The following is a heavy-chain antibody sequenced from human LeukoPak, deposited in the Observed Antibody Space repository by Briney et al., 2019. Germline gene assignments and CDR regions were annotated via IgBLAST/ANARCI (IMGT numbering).Heavy chain of an antibody. V-gene: IGHV3-48*01. CDR2: ISSSSSTI. CDR1: GFTFSSYS. J-gene: IGHJ6*03. D-gene: IGHD2-15*01. CDR3: ARVSEGATYCSGGSCYWHYYYMDV. Sequence: GGSLRLSCAASGFTFSSYSMNWVRQAPGKGLEWVSYISSSSSTIYYADSVKGRFTNSRDNAKNSLYLQMNSLRAEDTAVYYCARVSEGATYCSGGSCYWHYYYMDVWGKGTTVTVSS.